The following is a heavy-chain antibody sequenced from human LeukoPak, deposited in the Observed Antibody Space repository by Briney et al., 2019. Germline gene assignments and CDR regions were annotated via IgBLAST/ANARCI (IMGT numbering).Heavy chain of an antibody. V-gene: IGHV3-21*04. D-gene: IGHD4/OR15-4a*01. CDR2: ISSSSSYI. J-gene: IGHJ6*02. CDR1: GFTFSSYS. Sequence: PGGSLRLSCAASGFTFSSYSMNWVRQAPGKGLEWVSSISSSSSYIYYADSVKGRFTISRDNAKNSLYLQMNSLRAEDTAVYYCAKGGSDYVIFYGMDVWGQGTTVTVSS. CDR3: AKGGSDYVIFYGMDV.